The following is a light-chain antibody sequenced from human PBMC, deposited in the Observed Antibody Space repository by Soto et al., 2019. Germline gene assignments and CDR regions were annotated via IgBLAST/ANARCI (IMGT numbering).Light chain of an antibody. V-gene: IGKV1-5*03. Sequence: DIQMTQFPSTLSASVGDRVTITCRASQYISSWLAWYQQKPGKAPKLLIYKASSLESGVPSRLSGSGSGTEFTLTISSLQPDDFATYYCQQYNSQRTFGQGTKVEIK. CDR1: QYISSW. CDR3: QQYNSQRT. CDR2: KAS. J-gene: IGKJ1*01.